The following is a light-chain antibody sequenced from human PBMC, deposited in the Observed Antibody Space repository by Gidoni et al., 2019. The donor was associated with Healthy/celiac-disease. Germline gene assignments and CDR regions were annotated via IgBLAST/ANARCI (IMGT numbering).Light chain of an antibody. CDR1: SSDVGSYNL. CDR3: CSYAGSSTPHYV. V-gene: IGLV2-23*01. Sequence: QSALTQPASVSGSPGQSITISCTGTSSDVGSYNLVSWYQQHPGKAPKLMLYEGSKRPSGVSNRFSGSKSGNTASLTISGLQAEDQADYYCCSYAGSSTPHYVFGTGTKVTVL. J-gene: IGLJ1*01. CDR2: EGS.